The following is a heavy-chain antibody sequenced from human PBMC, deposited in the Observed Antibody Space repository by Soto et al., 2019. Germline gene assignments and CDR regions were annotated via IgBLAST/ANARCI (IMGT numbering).Heavy chain of an antibody. Sequence: SETLSLTCTVSGGSIISYYWSWIRQPAGKGLEWIGRIYTSGSTNYNPSLKSRVTMSVDTPKNQFSMKLSSVTAADTAVYYCARMYYGFWSGHVVDVWGQRTTVTV. CDR1: GGSIISYY. J-gene: IGHJ6*02. CDR3: ARMYYGFWSGHVVDV. V-gene: IGHV4-4*07. CDR2: IYTSGST. D-gene: IGHD3-3*01.